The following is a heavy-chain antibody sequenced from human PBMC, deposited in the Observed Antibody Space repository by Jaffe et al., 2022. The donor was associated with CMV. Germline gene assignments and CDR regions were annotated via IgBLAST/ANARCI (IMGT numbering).Heavy chain of an antibody. V-gene: IGHV3-9*01. Sequence: EVQLVESGGGLVQPGRSLRLSCAASGFTFDDYAMHWVRQAPGKGLEWVSGISWNSGSIGYADSVKGRFTISRDNAKNSLYLQMNSLRAEDTALYYCAKDSGSYSGGIDYWGQGTLVTVSS. D-gene: IGHD1-26*01. CDR2: ISWNSGSI. CDR3: AKDSGSYSGGIDY. CDR1: GFTFDDYA. J-gene: IGHJ4*02.